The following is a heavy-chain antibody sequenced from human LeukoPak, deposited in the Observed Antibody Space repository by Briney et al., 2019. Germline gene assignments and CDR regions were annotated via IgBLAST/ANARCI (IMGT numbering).Heavy chain of an antibody. V-gene: IGHV3-23*01. D-gene: IGHD3-3*01. CDR1: GFTFSSYA. J-gene: IGHJ3*02. Sequence: PGGSLRLSCAASGFTFSSYAMSWVRQAPGKGLEWVSAISGSGGSTYYADSVKGRFTISRDNSKNTLYLQMNSLRAEDTAVYYCAKGVEYYDFWSGYIADAFDIWGQGTMVTVSS. CDR2: ISGSGGST. CDR3: AKGVEYYDFWSGYIADAFDI.